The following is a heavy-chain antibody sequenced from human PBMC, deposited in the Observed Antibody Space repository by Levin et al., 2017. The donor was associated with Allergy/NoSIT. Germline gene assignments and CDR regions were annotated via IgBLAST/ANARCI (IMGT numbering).Heavy chain of an antibody. J-gene: IGHJ3*02. V-gene: IGHV4-30-2*01. Sequence: SQTLSLTCAVSGGSISSGGYSWSWIRQPPGKGLEWIGYIYHSGSTYYNPSLKSRVTISVDRSKNQFSLKLSSVTAADTAVYYCARDRVTMVRGVITPGAFDIWGQGTMVTVSS. CDR2: IYHSGST. CDR1: GGSISSGGYS. CDR3: ARDRVTMVRGVITPGAFDI. D-gene: IGHD3-10*01.